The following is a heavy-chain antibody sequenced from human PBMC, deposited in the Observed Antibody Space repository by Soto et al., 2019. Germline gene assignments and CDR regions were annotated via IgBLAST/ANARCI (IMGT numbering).Heavy chain of an antibody. CDR1: GFTFSIYA. CDR2: ISYDGSNK. CDR3: ERGGAAAGTITDYYDYGMDV. Sequence: PGGSLRLSCAASGFTFSIYAMHLVRQSPGKGLEWVAVISYDGSNKYYADSVKGRFTISRDNSKNTLYLQMNSLRAEDTAVYYCERGGAAAGTITDYYDYGMDVWGQGTTVPVSS. D-gene: IGHD6-13*01. V-gene: IGHV3-30-3*01. J-gene: IGHJ6*02.